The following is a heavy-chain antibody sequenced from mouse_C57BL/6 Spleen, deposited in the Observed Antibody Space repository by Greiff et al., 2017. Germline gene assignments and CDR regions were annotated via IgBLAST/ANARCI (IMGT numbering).Heavy chain of an antibody. CDR2: ISSGSSTI. CDR3: ASTGTDY. J-gene: IGHJ2*01. CDR1: GFTFSDYG. D-gene: IGHD4-1*02. Sequence: EVQLQQSGGGLVKPGGSLKLSCAASGFTFSDYGMHWVRQAPEKGLEWVAYISSGSSTIYYADTVKGRFTISRDNAKNTLFLQMTSLRSEDTAMYYCASTGTDYWGQGTTLTVSS. V-gene: IGHV5-17*01.